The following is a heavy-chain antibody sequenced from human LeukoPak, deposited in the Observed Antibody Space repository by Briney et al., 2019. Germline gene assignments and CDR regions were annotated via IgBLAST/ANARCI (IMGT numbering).Heavy chain of an antibody. CDR3: SSDRSGSYDGLDV. Sequence: GASVKVSCKVSGYSLTDLFVHWVRQAPGKGLEWMGGVDPEDGKTIYAQMFQGRVTMTEDTSIHTAYMELRSLRSEDTAIYYCSSDRSGSYDGLDVWGQRTTVIVSS. D-gene: IGHD1-26*01. CDR1: GYSLTDLF. J-gene: IGHJ6*02. V-gene: IGHV1-24*01. CDR2: VDPEDGKT.